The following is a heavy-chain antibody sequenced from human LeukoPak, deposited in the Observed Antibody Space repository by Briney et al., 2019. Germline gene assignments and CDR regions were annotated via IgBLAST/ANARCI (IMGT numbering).Heavy chain of an antibody. V-gene: IGHV1-69*02. Sequence: GASVKVSCKASGGTFSSYSISWLRQAPGQGLEWMGRIIPILGIANYTQKFQGRVTVTADKSTTTAYMELSSLRSEDTAMYYCAILGGYGDPMTGWVDPWGQGTLVTVSS. CDR2: IIPILGIA. CDR1: GGTFSSYS. D-gene: IGHD4-17*01. J-gene: IGHJ5*02. CDR3: AILGGYGDPMTGWVDP.